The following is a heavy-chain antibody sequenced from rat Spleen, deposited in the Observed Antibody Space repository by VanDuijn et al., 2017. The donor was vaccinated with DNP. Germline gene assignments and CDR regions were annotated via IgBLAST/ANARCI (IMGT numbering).Heavy chain of an antibody. CDR3: ARHWDY. V-gene: IGHV5-22*01. CDR1: GFTFSDYG. J-gene: IGHJ2*01. Sequence: EVQLVESGGGLVQPGRSMKLSCAASGFTFSDYGMAWVRQAPKKGLEWVASISYEGSSTYYGDSVKGRFTISRDNAKSTLYLQMNSLRSEDTATYYCARHWDYWGQGVMVTVSS. CDR2: ISYEGSST.